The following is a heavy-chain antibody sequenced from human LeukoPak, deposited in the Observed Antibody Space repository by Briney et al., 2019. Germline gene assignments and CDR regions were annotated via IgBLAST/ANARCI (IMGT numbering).Heavy chain of an antibody. CDR1: DVSISTESYY. Sequence: SETLSLTCAVSDVSISTESYYWGWVRQPPGKGLEWIGSIYHSGSTYYNPSLKSRVTISVDTSKNQFSLKLSSVTAADTAVYYCARDTYYYDSSGLDYWGQGTLVTVSS. CDR3: ARDTYYYDSSGLDY. CDR2: IYHSGST. V-gene: IGHV4-39*07. D-gene: IGHD3-22*01. J-gene: IGHJ4*02.